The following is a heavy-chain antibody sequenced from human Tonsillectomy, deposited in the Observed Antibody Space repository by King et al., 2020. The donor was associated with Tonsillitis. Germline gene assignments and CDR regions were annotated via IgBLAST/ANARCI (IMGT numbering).Heavy chain of an antibody. V-gene: IGHV3-21*01. Sequence: VQLVESGGGLVKPGGSLRLSCAASGFTFSSYSMNWVRQAPGEGLEWVSSISSSSSYIYYADSVKGRFTISRDNAKNSLYLQMNSLRAEDTAVYYCARDLNYYDSSGYRNWFDPWGQGTLVTVSS. J-gene: IGHJ5*02. CDR1: GFTFSSYS. D-gene: IGHD3-22*01. CDR2: ISSSSSYI. CDR3: ARDLNYYDSSGYRNWFDP.